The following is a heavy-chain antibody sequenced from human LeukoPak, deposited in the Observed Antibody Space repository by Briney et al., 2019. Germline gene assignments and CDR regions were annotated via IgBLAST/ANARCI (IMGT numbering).Heavy chain of an antibody. V-gene: IGHV3-21*06. D-gene: IGHD4-11*01. Sequence: KSGGSLRLSCAASGFTFSSYSMNWVRQAPGKGLEWVSSISSSSSYIYYADSVKGRFSISRDNAKNSLYLQMDSLRAEDTAVYYCAKEGAYPIVTYDSWGQGALVTVSS. CDR1: GFTFSSYS. CDR3: AKEGAYPIVTYDS. CDR2: ISSSSSYI. J-gene: IGHJ5*01.